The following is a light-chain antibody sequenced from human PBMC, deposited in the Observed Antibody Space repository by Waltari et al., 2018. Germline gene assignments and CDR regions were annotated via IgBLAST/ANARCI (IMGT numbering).Light chain of an antibody. CDR1: SSDVGNFNL. J-gene: IGLJ1*01. CDR2: EVS. CDR3: CSYAGSRTYV. Sequence: QSALTQPASVSGSPGQSITISCTGTSSDVGNFNLFSWYQQHPGKVPKPIVYEVSKRTSGVSNPFSGSKSGNTASLTISGLRAEDEADYYCCSYAGSRTYVFGTGTKVTVL. V-gene: IGLV2-23*02.